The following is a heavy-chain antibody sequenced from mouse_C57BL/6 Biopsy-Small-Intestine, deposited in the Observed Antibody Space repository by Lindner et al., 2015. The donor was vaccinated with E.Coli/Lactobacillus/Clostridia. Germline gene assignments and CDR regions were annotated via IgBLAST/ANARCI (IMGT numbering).Heavy chain of an antibody. CDR2: FDPDDGET. CDR1: GYTLSELS. Sequence: SVKVSCKVSGYTLSELSMQWVRQPPGKGLEWMGGFDPDDGETIYAQKFQGRMTLTEDISADTSYMELTSLGSEDTAVYYCVTGAYSPGWELDPFDVWGQGTLVTVSS. D-gene: IGHD2-12*01. J-gene: IGHJ3*01. V-gene: IGHV1-18*01. CDR3: VTGAYSPGWELDPFDV.